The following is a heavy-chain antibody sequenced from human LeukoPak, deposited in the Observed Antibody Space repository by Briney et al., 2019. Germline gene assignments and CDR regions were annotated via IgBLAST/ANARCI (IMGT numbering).Heavy chain of an antibody. V-gene: IGHV4-59*01. J-gene: IGHJ4*02. CDR2: IYYSGST. Sequence: SETLSLTCTVSGGSISSYYLSWIRQPPGKGLEWIGYIYYSGSTNYHPSLKSRVTISVDTSKNQFSLKLSSVTAADTAVYYCARGFGIPGTSTFDYWGQGTLVTVSS. D-gene: IGHD1-14*01. CDR1: GGSISSYY. CDR3: ARGFGIPGTSTFDY.